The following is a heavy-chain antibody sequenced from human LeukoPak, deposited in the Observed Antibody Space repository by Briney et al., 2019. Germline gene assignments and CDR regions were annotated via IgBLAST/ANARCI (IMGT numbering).Heavy chain of an antibody. CDR1: GGSISSGDYY. D-gene: IGHD1-26*01. V-gene: IGHV4-30-4*08. Sequence: SETLSLTCTVSGGSISSGDYYWSWIRQPPGKGLEWIGYIYYSGSTYYNPSLKSRVTISVDTSKNQFSLKLSSVTAADTAVYYCARIVGAGDAFDFWGQGTMVTVSS. J-gene: IGHJ3*01. CDR2: IYYSGST. CDR3: ARIVGAGDAFDF.